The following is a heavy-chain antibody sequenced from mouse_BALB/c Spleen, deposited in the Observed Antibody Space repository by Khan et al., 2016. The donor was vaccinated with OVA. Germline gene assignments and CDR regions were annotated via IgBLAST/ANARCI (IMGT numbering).Heavy chain of an antibody. CDR3: AGLKDI. Sequence: VQLQESGPGLVAPSQSLSITCTASGFSLTSYGVHWVRQPPGKGLEWLGVIWAGGSINYNSAHMSRLIISKDNSKNQAFLTMNSLRTDDTAMRYYAGLKDIWGQGTTLTVSS. CDR1: GFSLTSYG. J-gene: IGHJ2*01. CDR2: IWAGGSI. D-gene: IGHD1-3*01. V-gene: IGHV2-9*02.